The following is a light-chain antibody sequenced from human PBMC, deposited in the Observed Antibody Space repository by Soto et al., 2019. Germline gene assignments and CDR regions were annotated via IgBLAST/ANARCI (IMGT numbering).Light chain of an antibody. CDR3: SSYAGSSNV. J-gene: IGLJ1*01. V-gene: IGLV2-8*01. Sequence: QSALTQPPSASGSPGQSVAISCTGTSSDVGGYNYVSWYQQHPVKAPKLMIYEVNKRPSGVPDRFSGSKSGNTASLTVSGLHAEDEAEYYCSSYAGSSNVFGTGTKLTVL. CDR2: EVN. CDR1: SSDVGGYNY.